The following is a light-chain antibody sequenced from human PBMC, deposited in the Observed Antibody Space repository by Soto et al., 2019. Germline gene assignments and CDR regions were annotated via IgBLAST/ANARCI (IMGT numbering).Light chain of an antibody. CDR1: SCDVGGYNY. J-gene: IGLJ1*01. CDR2: EVN. V-gene: IGLV2-8*01. Sequence: QSALTQPPSASGSPGQSVAISCTGTSCDVGGYNYVSWYQQHPGKAPKLMIYEVNKRPSGVPDRFSGSKSGNTASLTVSGLQAEDEADYYCSSYAGSSNVFGTGTKATVL. CDR3: SSYAGSSNV.